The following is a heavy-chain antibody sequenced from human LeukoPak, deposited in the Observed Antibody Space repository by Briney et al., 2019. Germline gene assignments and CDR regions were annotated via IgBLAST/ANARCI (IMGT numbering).Heavy chain of an antibody. D-gene: IGHD3-22*01. CDR1: RGSLSSSSYY. CDR2: IYYSGST. CDR3: ASTFTYYYDSSGYYWGRYFDY. V-gene: IGHV4-39*07. J-gene: IGHJ4*02. Sequence: SETLSLTCTVSRGSLSSSSYYWGWIRQPPGKGLEWIGSIYYSGSTYYNPSLKSRVTIPVDTSKNQFSLKLSSVTAADTAVYYCASTFTYYYDSSGYYWGRYFDYWGQGTLVTVSS.